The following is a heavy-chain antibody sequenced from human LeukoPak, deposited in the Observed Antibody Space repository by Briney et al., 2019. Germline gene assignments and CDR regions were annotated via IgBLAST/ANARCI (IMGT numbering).Heavy chain of an antibody. V-gene: IGHV3-73*01. D-gene: IGHD3-3*02. CDR3: TRSLADY. CDR1: GFTFSRYY. J-gene: IGHJ4*02. Sequence: QPGGSLRLSCAASGFTFSRYYMHWVRQAPGKGLEWVGRIRSKANSYATAYAASVKGRFTISRDDSKNTAYLQMNSLKTEDTAVYYCTRSLADYWGQGTLVTVSS. CDR2: IRSKANSYAT.